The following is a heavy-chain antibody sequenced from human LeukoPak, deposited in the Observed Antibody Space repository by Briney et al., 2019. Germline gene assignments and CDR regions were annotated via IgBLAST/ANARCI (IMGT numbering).Heavy chain of an antibody. Sequence: SETLSLTCAVYGGSFSGYYWSWIRQPPGKGLEWIGEINHSGSTNYNPSLKSRVTISVDTSKNQFSLKLSSVTAADTAVYYCPRLTRIQLKRGFDYWGQGTLVTVSS. D-gene: IGHD5-18*01. CDR2: INHSGST. CDR3: PRLTRIQLKRGFDY. J-gene: IGHJ4*02. V-gene: IGHV4-34*01. CDR1: GGSFSGYY.